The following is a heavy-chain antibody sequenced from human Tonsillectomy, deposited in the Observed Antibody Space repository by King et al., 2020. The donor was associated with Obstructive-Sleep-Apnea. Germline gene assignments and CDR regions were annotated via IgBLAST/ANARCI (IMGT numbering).Heavy chain of an antibody. CDR2: IYYSGST. CDR1: GGSISSSSYY. Sequence: QLQESGPGLMKPSETLSLTCTVSGGSISSSSYYWGWIRQPPGKGLEWIGSIYYSGSTYYNPSLKSRVTISVDTSKNQFSLQLNSVTAADTAGYYCARGPVVVVPAARGGFDYWGQGTLVTVSS. J-gene: IGHJ4*02. D-gene: IGHD2-2*01. CDR3: ARGPVVVVPAARGGFDY. V-gene: IGHV4-39*07.